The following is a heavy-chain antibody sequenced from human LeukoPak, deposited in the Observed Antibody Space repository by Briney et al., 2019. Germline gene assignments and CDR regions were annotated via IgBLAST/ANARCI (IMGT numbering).Heavy chain of an antibody. V-gene: IGHV3-21*01. J-gene: IGHJ4*02. CDR1: GFTLRSYT. Sequence: PGGSLRLSCAASGFTLRSYTMHWVRQAPGKGLEWVSSISSSSTYISYADSVKGRFTTSRDNAKNSLYLQLSSLRAGDTAVYYCARDPGSTGNYWGQGTLVTVSS. CDR3: ARDPGSTGNY. D-gene: IGHD1-14*01. CDR2: ISSSSTYI.